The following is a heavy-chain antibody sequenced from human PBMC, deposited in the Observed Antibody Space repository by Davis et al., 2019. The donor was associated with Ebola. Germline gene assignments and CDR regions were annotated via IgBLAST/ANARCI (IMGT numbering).Heavy chain of an antibody. CDR1: GFTFSNYA. CDR3: AEGGTNNFLGAN. D-gene: IGHD2-8*01. CDR2: ISASGADI. Sequence: GESLKISCAASGFTFSNYAMSWVRQAPGGGLEWVSSISASGADIKYADSVRGRFSISRDDSKNTLYLQMDSLRAEDTAVFYCAEGGTNNFLGANWGQGTLVTVSS. V-gene: IGHV3-23*01. J-gene: IGHJ4*02.